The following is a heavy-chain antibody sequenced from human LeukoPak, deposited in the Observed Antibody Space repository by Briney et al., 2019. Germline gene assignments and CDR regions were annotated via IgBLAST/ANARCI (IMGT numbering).Heavy chain of an antibody. V-gene: IGHV3-74*01. J-gene: IGHJ6*03. D-gene: IGHD3-16*01. CDR2: IKTDGTIT. CDR3: ARGGGANYNMDV. CDR1: GFTFSTYW. Sequence: PGGSLRLSCAASGFTFSTYWMHWVRQAPGKGLVWVSRIKTDGTITTYADSVKGRFTISRDNAKSTLYLQMNSLRVEDTAVYYCARGGGANYNMDVWGKETTVTVS.